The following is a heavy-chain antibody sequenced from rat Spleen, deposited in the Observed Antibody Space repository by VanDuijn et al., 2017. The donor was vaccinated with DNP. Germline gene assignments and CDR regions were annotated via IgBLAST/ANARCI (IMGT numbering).Heavy chain of an antibody. V-gene: IGHV3-1*01. Sequence: VQLQESGPGLVKPSQSLSLTCSVTGYSITSHYWGWIRKFPGNKMAWIGHISYSGTTTYHPSLKSRISITRDTSKNQFFLQLSSVTTEDTGTYYCARWNIGTSTLDYWGQGVMVTVSS. CDR1: GYSITSHY. CDR2: ISYSGTT. CDR3: ARWNIGTSTLDY. J-gene: IGHJ2*01. D-gene: IGHD1-5*01.